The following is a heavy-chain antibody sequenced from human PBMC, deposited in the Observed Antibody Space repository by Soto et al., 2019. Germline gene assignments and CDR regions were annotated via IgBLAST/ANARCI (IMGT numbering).Heavy chain of an antibody. Sequence: QVQLVESGGGVVQPGRSLRLSCAASGFTFSSYAMHWVRQAPGKGLKWVAVISYDGSNKYYTDSVKGRFTISRDNSKNTLYLQTNSLRAEDTAVYYCARPSWRADYNWGYFDPWGRGTLVTVSS. J-gene: IGHJ2*01. CDR3: ARPSWRADYNWGYFDP. V-gene: IGHV3-30-3*01. D-gene: IGHD4-4*01. CDR2: ISYDGSNK. CDR1: GFTFSSYA.